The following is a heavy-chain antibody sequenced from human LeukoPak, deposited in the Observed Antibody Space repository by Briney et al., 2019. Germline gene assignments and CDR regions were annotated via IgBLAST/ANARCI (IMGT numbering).Heavy chain of an antibody. CDR1: GYSFGSYW. Sequence: PGESLKISCKGSGYSFGSYWIGWVRQMPGKDPEWMGIIYPGDTDTRYSPSFQGQVTISADKSIKTAYLQWSSLKASDTAMYYCSSSTAVTTHYFDFWGQGTLVTVSS. CDR3: SSSTAVTTHYFDF. CDR2: IYPGDTDT. D-gene: IGHD4-17*01. V-gene: IGHV5-51*01. J-gene: IGHJ4*02.